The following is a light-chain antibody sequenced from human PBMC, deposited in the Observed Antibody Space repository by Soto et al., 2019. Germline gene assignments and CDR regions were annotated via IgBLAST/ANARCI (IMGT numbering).Light chain of an antibody. V-gene: IGKV3-20*01. Sequence: EIVLTQSPGTLSLSPGERATLSCRASQSVNTKYLAWYQQKPGQAPRLLISGVSSRATGIPDRFRVSGSGTDFILTISRVEPEDFAVYYCQQSGTSSLVTLGPGTKVDIK. CDR2: GVS. CDR1: QSVNTKY. J-gene: IGKJ3*01. CDR3: QQSGTSSLVT.